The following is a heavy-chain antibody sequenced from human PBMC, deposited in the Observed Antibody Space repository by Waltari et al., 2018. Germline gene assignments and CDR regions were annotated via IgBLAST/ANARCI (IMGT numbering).Heavy chain of an antibody. CDR1: GFIFSRYD. CDR3: VKDSGDGSFDY. D-gene: IGHD2-15*01. J-gene: IGHJ4*02. CDR2: LRPTGGKN. Sequence: QVPLVESGGGGVQPGGSLRLSCAASGFIFSRYDMHWVRQVPGKRLEWVTALRPTGGKNYYRDSVQGRFFSSRDNSRNTLYLQIASLRVEDTAVYYCVKDSGDGSFDYWSQGTLVTVAS. V-gene: IGHV3-30*02.